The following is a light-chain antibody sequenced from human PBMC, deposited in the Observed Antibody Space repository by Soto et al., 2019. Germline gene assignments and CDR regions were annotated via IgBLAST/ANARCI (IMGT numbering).Light chain of an antibody. CDR3: QQYSTSRLT. Sequence: EIVLTQSPGTLSLSPGERATLSCRASQSVTSSYLAGYQQKPGQAPRLLISGASSRATGIPDRFSGSGSGTDFNLTISRLEPEDFAAYYCQQYSTSRLTFGGGNKVEIK. V-gene: IGKV3-20*01. CDR2: GAS. CDR1: QSVTSSY. J-gene: IGKJ4*01.